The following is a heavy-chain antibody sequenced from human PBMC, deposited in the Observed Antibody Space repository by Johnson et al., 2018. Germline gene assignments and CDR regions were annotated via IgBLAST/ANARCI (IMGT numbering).Heavy chain of an antibody. CDR1: GFTFSSYG. CDR2: ISYDGSNK. V-gene: IGHV3-30*18. CDR3: AKDTRSVYYGAFDI. Sequence: QVQLQESGGGVVQXGRSLRLSCAASGFTFSSYGMHWVRQAPGKGLEWVAVISYDGSNKYYADSVKGRFTISRDNSKNTLYLQMNSLRAEDTAVYYCAKDTRSVYYGAFDIWGQGTMVTVSS. J-gene: IGHJ3*02. D-gene: IGHD3-22*01.